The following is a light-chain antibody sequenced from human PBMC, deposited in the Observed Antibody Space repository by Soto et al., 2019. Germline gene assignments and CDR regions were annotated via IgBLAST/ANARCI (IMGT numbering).Light chain of an antibody. J-gene: IGKJ4*01. V-gene: IGKV3-20*01. CDR2: GAS. CDR3: QQANSFPLT. CDR1: QRITSSF. Sequence: DIVLTQSPGTLSLSPGETATLSCRASQRITSSFLTWYQQRPGQAPRLLIYGASNRATGIPDRFSGGGSGTDFTLTISSLQPEDFAIYYCQQANSFPLTFGGGTKVEIK.